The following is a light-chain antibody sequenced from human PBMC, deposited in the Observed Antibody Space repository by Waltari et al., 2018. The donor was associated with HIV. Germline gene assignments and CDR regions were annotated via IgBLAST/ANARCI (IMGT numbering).Light chain of an antibody. CDR3: QSFDSSLSSSVV. V-gene: IGLV1-40*01. CDR1: SPNLGAGYY. J-gene: IGLJ2*01. Sequence: QSVLTQAPSVSGAPGPRVPISCSGSSPNLGAGYYVHWYHQRPGTAPQPLIYGDTNRPSGVPDRFSGSKSGTSASLVITGLQADDEADYYCQSFDSSLSSSVVFGGGTKLTVL. CDR2: GDT.